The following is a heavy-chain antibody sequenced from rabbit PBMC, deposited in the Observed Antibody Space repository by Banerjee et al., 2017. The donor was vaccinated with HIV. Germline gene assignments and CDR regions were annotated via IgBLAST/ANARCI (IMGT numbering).Heavy chain of an antibody. J-gene: IGHJ4*01. CDR2: IYTGSGGST. CDR1: GFSFSSSYY. CDR3: ARGLDDSGDAFNL. Sequence: QSLEESGGGLVQPEGSLTLTCTASGFSFSSSYYMCWVRQAPGKGLEWIGCIYTGSGGSTYYASWAKGRFTISKTSSTTVTLQMTSLTAADTATYFCARGLDDSGDAFNLWGPGTLVTVS. V-gene: IGHV1S40*01. D-gene: IGHD6-1*01.